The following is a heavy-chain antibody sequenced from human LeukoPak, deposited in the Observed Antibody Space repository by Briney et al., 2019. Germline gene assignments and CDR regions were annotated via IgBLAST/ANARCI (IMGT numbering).Heavy chain of an antibody. D-gene: IGHD1-26*01. CDR2: SSNSDSTI. Sequence: GGSLRLSCAAAGFTFSSYEMHWGRQAPGKGLEWVSYSSNSDSTIYYADSVKGRFTISRDNAKNSLYLQMNSLRAEDTAVYYCVREGDYYFDYWGQGTLVTVSS. V-gene: IGHV3-48*03. J-gene: IGHJ4*02. CDR1: GFTFSSYE. CDR3: VREGDYYFDY.